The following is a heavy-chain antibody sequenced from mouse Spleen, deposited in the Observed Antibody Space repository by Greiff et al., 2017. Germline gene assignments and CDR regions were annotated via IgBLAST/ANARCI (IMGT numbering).Heavy chain of an antibody. D-gene: IGHD4-1*01. CDR1: GFTFSDYG. Sequence: EVKVVESGGGLVKPGGSLKLSCAASGFTFSDYGMHWVRQAPEKGLEWVAYISSGSSTIYYADTVKGRFTISRDNAKNTLFLQMTILRSEDTAMYYCALGGYFDYWGQGTTLTVSS. V-gene: IGHV5-17*01. CDR3: ALGGYFDY. J-gene: IGHJ2*01. CDR2: ISSGSSTI.